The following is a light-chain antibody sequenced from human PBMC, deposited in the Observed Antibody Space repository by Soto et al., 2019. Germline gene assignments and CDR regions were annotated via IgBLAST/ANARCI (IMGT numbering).Light chain of an antibody. CDR1: QTVSSN. V-gene: IGKV3-15*01. CDR2: GAS. J-gene: IGKJ3*01. Sequence: EIVMTQSPATLSVSPGERATLSCRASQTVSSNLAWYQKKPGQAPRLLIHGASTRAAGIPVRFSGSGSGTEFTLTISSLQSEDFAVYYCQQYNDWPPFTVGPGTRVDIK. CDR3: QQYNDWPPFT.